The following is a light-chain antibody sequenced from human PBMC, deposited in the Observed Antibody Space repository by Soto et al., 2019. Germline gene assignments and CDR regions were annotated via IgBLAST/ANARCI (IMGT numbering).Light chain of an antibody. J-gene: IGLJ2*01. Sequence: SYELTQPPSVSVAPGKTARITCGGTNIGSKSVNWYQQKPGQAPVLVIYYDSDRPSGIPERFSGSNSGNTATLTISRVEAGDEADYYCQVWDSSSGLPVFGGGTKLTVL. CDR2: YDS. CDR3: QVWDSSSGLPV. CDR1: NIGSKS. V-gene: IGLV3-21*04.